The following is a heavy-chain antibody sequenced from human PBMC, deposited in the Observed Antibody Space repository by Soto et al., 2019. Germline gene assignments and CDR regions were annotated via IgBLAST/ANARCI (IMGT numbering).Heavy chain of an antibody. Sequence: SETLSLTCTVSGDSMSNYYWDWIRQAPGKGLEWIGYISSSGSIRYNPSLKSRVTMSVDTSKSQLSLRVKSVTAAETAVYYCARDRKEGWFGYGMDVWGQGTTVT. D-gene: IGHD3-10*01. CDR2: ISSSGSI. CDR1: GDSMSNYY. CDR3: ARDRKEGWFGYGMDV. V-gene: IGHV4-59*01. J-gene: IGHJ6*02.